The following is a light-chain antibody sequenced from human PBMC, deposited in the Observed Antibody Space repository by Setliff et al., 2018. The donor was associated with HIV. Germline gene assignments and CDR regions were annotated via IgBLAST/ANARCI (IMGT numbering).Light chain of an antibody. J-gene: IGLJ1*01. V-gene: IGLV2-8*01. CDR1: SSDVGGYNY. Sequence: LTQPPSASGSPGQSVTISCTGTSSDVGGYNYVSWYQQHPGKAPKVMIYEVSKRPSGVPDRFSGSKSGNTASLTVSGLQAEDEADYYCSSYAGSNNYVFGTGTKVTVL. CDR2: EVS. CDR3: SSYAGSNNYV.